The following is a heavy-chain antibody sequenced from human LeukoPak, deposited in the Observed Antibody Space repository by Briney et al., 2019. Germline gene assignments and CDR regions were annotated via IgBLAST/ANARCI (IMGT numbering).Heavy chain of an antibody. Sequence: GESLKISCKGPGYSFTSYWIGWVRQMPGKGLEWMGIIYPGDSDTRYSPSFQGQVTISADKSISTAYLQWSSLKASDTAMYYCARQYQLLQSSYYFDYWGQGTLVTVSS. J-gene: IGHJ4*02. CDR1: GYSFTSYW. D-gene: IGHD2-2*01. V-gene: IGHV5-51*01. CDR3: ARQYQLLQSSYYFDY. CDR2: IYPGDSDT.